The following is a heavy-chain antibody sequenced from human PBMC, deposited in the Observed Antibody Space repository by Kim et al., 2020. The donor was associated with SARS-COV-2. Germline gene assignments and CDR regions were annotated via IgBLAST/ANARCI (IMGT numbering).Heavy chain of an antibody. CDR2: SHTSGST. Sequence: SETLSLTCTVSGGSISSGRYYWSWIRQPAGKGLEWVGRSHTSGSTNYNPSLKSRVTISVDTSKNQFSLKLSSVIAADTAVYYCARVSMITFGGITYGMDVWGQGTTVTVSS. D-gene: IGHD3-16*01. J-gene: IGHJ6*02. CDR3: ARVSMITFGGITYGMDV. V-gene: IGHV4-61*02. CDR1: GGSISSGRYY.